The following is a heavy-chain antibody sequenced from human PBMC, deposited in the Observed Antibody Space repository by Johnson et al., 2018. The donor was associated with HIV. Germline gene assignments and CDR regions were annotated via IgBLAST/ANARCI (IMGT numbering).Heavy chain of an antibody. J-gene: IGHJ3*02. CDR1: GFSFSDYY. CDR3: ARDPFPRFFAFDM. D-gene: IGHD2/OR15-2a*01. CDR2: IFGARTP. Sequence: MQLVEFGGDLVKPGGSLRLSCAASGFSFSDYYMEWVRQAPGQGLEWVSLIFGARTPYYTQSVNGRFTISRDNSNNTVYLQMKSVTAEDTAVYYCARDPFPRFFAFDMWGQGTVVTVSS. V-gene: IGHV3-66*01.